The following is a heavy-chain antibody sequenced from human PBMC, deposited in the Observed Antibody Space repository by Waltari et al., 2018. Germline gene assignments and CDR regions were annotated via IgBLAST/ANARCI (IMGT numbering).Heavy chain of an antibody. D-gene: IGHD3-10*01. V-gene: IGHV3-74*02. CDR3: VRGTNGWYGVDY. CDR2: LNSGGTNV. Sequence: EVQLVESGGGLVKPGGSLRLPCAASGFTFSDYWRHWVRQAPGKGLVWVSRLNSGGTNVDYADSVKGRFTISRDNAKNTLYLQMNSLRVEDTAVYHCVRGTNGWYGVDYWGQGTPVTVSS. J-gene: IGHJ4*02. CDR1: GFTFSDYW.